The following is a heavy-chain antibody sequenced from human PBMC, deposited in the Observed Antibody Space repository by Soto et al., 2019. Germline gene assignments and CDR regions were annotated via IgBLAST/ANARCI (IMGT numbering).Heavy chain of an antibody. V-gene: IGHV1-46*04. J-gene: IGHJ6*02. Sequence: QEQLVQSVAEAKEPGASLKVSCKASGDTFTTNYIHWVRQAPGQGLEWMGRINPNSGATLYAQKLQGRLTLTTDTSTSTVYMDLNSLKSEDSAVYYCASRVLCDMDVWGQGTTVTVSS. D-gene: IGHD2-21*01. CDR1: GDTFTTNY. CDR3: ASRVLCDMDV. CDR2: INPNSGAT.